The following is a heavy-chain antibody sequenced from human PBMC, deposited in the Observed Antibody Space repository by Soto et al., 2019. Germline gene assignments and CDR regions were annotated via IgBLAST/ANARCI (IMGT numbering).Heavy chain of an antibody. CDR3: AREGGGEWLLYRYGYYFDY. CDR1: GGSISSSSYY. J-gene: IGHJ4*02. D-gene: IGHD3-3*01. Sequence: QLQLQESGPGLVKPSETLSLTCTVSGGSISSSSYYWGWIRQPPGKGLEWIGSIYYSGSTYYNPSLKSRVTISVDTSKNQFSLKLSSVTAADTAVYYCAREGGGEWLLYRYGYYFDYWGQGTLVTVSS. V-gene: IGHV4-39*02. CDR2: IYYSGST.